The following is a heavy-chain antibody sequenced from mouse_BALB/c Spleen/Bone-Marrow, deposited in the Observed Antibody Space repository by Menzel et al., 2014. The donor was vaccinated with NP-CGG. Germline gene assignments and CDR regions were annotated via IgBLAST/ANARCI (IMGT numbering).Heavy chain of an antibody. Sequence: EVKLMESGAELVKPGASVKLSCTASGFNIKDTYTHWVKQRPEQGLEWIGRIDPANGNTKYDLKFQGKATITADTSSNTAYLQLSSLTSEDTAVYYCASYYYGSSRFAYWGQGTLVTVSA. J-gene: IGHJ3*01. CDR1: GFNIKDTY. CDR2: IDPANGNT. V-gene: IGHV14-3*02. D-gene: IGHD1-1*01. CDR3: ASYYYGSSRFAY.